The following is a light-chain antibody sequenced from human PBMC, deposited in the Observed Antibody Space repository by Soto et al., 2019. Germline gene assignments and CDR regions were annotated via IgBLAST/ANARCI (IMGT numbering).Light chain of an antibody. CDR3: QQANSFPLT. CDR1: QGISRW. CDR2: SAS. J-gene: IGKJ3*01. V-gene: IGKV1-12*01. Sequence: DIQMTQLPSSMSASVGDRVTITCRASQGISRWLAWYHQKPGKAPNLLIYSASTLHSGVQSRFSGSGSGTDSTLTISSLQPEDCGTYYCQQANSFPLTFGPGTKVDMK.